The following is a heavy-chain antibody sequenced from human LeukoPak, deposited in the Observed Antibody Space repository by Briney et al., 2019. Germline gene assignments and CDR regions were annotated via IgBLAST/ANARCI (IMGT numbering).Heavy chain of an antibody. J-gene: IGHJ4*02. CDR1: GFTFSTYS. CDR2: ISYDVSNK. CDR3: AKEGGTTSHFDY. Sequence: GRSLRLSCAASGFTFSTYSIHWVRQAPGKGLEWVTAISYDVSNKYYAYSVKGRFTISRDNSKNTLYLQMNSMRAEDTAVYYCAKEGGTTSHFDYWGQGTLVTVSS. V-gene: IGHV3-30*04. D-gene: IGHD3-16*01.